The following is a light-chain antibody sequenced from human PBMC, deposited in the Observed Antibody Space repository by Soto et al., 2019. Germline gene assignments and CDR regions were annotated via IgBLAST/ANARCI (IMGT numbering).Light chain of an antibody. CDR1: RRDIGGYDP. Sequence: QSVLTQPPSASGSPGQSVTVSCTGTRRDIGGYDPVSWYQQHPGKGPRLMILEVSTRPSGVSTRFSGSKSGNTASLTIAGLQAEDEADYYCTSYTSSSTDVFGTGTKVTVL. J-gene: IGLJ1*01. CDR3: TSYTSSSTDV. CDR2: EVS. V-gene: IGLV2-14*01.